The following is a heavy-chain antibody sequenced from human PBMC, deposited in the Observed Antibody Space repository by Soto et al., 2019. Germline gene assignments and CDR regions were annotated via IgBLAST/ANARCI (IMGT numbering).Heavy chain of an antibody. D-gene: IGHD4-4*01. V-gene: IGHV3-48*02. CDR1: GFTFSSYS. J-gene: IGHJ1*01. CDR2: ISSSSSTI. CDR3: ARDPTTVTGYFQH. Sequence: EVQLVESGGGLVQPGGSLRLSCAASGFTFSSYSMNWVRQAPGKGLEWVSYISSSSSTIYYADSVKGRFTISRDNAKNSLYLQMYSLRDEDTAVYYCARDPTTVTGYFQHWGQGSLVTVSS.